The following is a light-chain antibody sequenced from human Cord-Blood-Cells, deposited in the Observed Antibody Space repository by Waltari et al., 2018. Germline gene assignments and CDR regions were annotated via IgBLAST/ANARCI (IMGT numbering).Light chain of an antibody. CDR1: QGISSA. Sequence: AIQLTQSPSSLSASVGDRVTITCRASQGISSALAWYQQKPGQAPKLLIYDPSSLESGVPSRFSGSGSGTDFTLTISSLQPEDFATYYCQQFNSYPLTFGGGTKVEIK. CDR3: QQFNSYPLT. J-gene: IGKJ4*01. V-gene: IGKV1-13*02. CDR2: DPS.